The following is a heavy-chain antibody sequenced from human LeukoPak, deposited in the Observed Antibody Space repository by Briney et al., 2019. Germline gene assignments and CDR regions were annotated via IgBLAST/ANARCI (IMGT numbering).Heavy chain of an antibody. V-gene: IGHV4-4*02. CDR3: AREITMVRGVPNWFDP. CDR2: IYHSGST. D-gene: IGHD3-10*01. Sequence: SGTLSLTCAVSGGSISSSNWWSWVRQPPGKGLEWIGEIYHSGSTNYNPSLKSRVTISVDKSKNQFSLKLSSVTAADTAVYYCAREITMVRGVPNWFDPWGQGTLATVSS. CDR1: GGSISSSNW. J-gene: IGHJ5*02.